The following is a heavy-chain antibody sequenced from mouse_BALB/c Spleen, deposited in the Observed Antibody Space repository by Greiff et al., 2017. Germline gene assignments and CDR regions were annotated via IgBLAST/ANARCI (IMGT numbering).Heavy chain of an antibody. V-gene: IGHV5-12-1*01. D-gene: IGHD2-1*01. Sequence: EVMLVESGGGLVKPGGSLKLSCAASGFSFSSYDMSWVRQTPGKRLEWVAYISSGGGSTYYPDTVKGRFTISRDNAKNTLYLQMSSLKSEDTAMYYCARRGNYVMDYWGQGTSVTVSA. CDR1: GFSFSSYD. CDR3: ARRGNYVMDY. CDR2: ISSGGGST. J-gene: IGHJ4*01.